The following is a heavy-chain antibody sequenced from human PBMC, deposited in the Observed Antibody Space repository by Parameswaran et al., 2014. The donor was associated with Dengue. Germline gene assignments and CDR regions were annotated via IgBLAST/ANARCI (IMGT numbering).Heavy chain of an antibody. D-gene: IGHD4-11*01. CDR2: ISSSGNTI. Sequence: VRQMPGKGLEWVSYISSSGNTIYYADSVKGRFTISRDNAKNSLYLQMNSLRDEDTAVYYCASYSNYDYWGQGTRVTVSS. V-gene: IGHV3-48*02. CDR3: ASYSNYDY. J-gene: IGHJ4*02.